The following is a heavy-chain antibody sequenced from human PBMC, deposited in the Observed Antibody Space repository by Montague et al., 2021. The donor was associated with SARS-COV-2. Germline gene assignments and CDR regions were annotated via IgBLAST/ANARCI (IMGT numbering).Heavy chain of an antibody. J-gene: IGHJ4*02. CDR2: VDYSGNT. CDR1: GGPISGSSDY. V-gene: IGHV4-39*01. CDR3: ARREYSYGWGD. Sequence: SETLSLTCTVTGGPISGSSDYWGWIRQSPGKGLEWIASVDYSGNTYYSPSLKSRLTISVDTSKNQFSLKLNSVTAADTALYYCARREYSYGWGDWVQGTLVTVSS. D-gene: IGHD5-18*01.